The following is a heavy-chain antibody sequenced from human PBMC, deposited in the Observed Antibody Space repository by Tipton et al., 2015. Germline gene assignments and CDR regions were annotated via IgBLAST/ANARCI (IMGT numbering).Heavy chain of an antibody. Sequence: SLRLSCAASGFTFSNYAMNWVRQAPGKGLEWVSAITGPGGSAYYIDSVKGRFTISRDNSKNTLYLQMNSLRAEDTAVYYCARTFSSSWWEYYYGMDVWGQGTTVTVSS. CDR3: ARTFSSSWWEYYYGMDV. CDR1: GFTFSNYA. J-gene: IGHJ6*02. V-gene: IGHV3-23*01. D-gene: IGHD6-13*01. CDR2: ITGPGGSA.